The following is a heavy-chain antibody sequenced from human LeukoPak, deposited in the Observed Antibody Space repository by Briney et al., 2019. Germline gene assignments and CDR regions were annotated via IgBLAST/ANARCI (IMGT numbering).Heavy chain of an antibody. Sequence: SETLSLTCTVSGGSISSYYWSWIRQPPGKGLEWIGEINHSGSTNYNPSLKSRVTISVDTSKNQFSLKLSSVTAADTAVYYCARRGGGSYLWSGGPPKNWGQGTLVTVSS. J-gene: IGHJ4*02. CDR1: GGSISSYY. CDR3: ARRGGGSYLWSGGPPKN. CDR2: INHSGST. V-gene: IGHV4-34*01. D-gene: IGHD1-26*01.